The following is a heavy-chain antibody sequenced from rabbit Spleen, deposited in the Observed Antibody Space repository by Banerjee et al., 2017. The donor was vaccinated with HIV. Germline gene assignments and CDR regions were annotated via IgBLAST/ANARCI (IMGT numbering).Heavy chain of an antibody. V-gene: IGHV1S40*01. CDR3: ARDSGSSFSSYGMDL. CDR1: GFSFSSNG. CDR2: VGVGTSGFT. J-gene: IGHJ6*01. Sequence: QSLEESGGDLVKPGASLTLTCTASGFSFSSNGMCWVRQAPGKGLEWIGCVGVGTSGFTYFASWAKGRFTISKTSSTTVTLQMTSLTAADTATYFCARDSGSSFSSYGMDLWGQGTLVTVS. D-gene: IGHD8-1*01.